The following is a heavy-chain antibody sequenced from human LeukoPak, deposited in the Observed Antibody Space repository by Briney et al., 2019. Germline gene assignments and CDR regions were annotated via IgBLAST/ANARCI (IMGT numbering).Heavy chain of an antibody. CDR1: GFTFSSYS. D-gene: IGHD1/OR15-1a*01. CDR2: ISSSSSYI. J-gene: IGHJ4*02. CDR3: TRDVNKVESGGFDY. Sequence: PGGSLRPSCAASGFTFSSYSMNWVRQAPGKGLEWVSSISSSSSYIYYADSVKGRFTISRDNAKNSLYLQMNSLRAEDTAVYYCTRDVNKVESGGFDYWGQGTLVTVSS. V-gene: IGHV3-21*01.